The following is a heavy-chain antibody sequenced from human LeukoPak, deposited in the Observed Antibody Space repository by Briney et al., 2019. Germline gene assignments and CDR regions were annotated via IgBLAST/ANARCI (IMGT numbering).Heavy chain of an antibody. J-gene: IGHJ6*03. CDR2: ISSSGSTI. V-gene: IGHV3-48*03. CDR3: ARVAVADFWSGYYTGVVPYYYYYMDV. Sequence: QPGGSLRLSCAASGFAFSSYEMNWVRQAPGKGLEWVSYISSSGSTIYYADSVKGRFTISRDNAKNSLYLQMNSLRAEDTAVYYCARVAVADFWSGYYTGVVPYYYYYMDVWGKGTTVTVSS. CDR1: GFAFSSYE. D-gene: IGHD3-3*01.